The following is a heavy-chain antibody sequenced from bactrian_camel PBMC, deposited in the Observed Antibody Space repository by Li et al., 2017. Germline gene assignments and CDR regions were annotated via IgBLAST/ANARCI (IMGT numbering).Heavy chain of an antibody. CDR1: GYMLSSDC. D-gene: IGHD3*01. CDR2: IDGYGST. CDR3: AAGSSRGVPFRERGYPY. V-gene: IGHV3S26*01. J-gene: IGHJ4*01. Sequence: HVQLVESGGGSVQAGGSLRLSCATSGYMLSSDCMGWFRQAPAKEREGVATIDGYGSTSYADSMKGRFTIAKDNAKNTLYLQMNTLKPEDTAMYYCAAGSSRGVPFRERGYPYWGQGTQVTVS.